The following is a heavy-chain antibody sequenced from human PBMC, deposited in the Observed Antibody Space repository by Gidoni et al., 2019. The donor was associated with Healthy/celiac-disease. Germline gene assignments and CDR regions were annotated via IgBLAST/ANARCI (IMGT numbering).Heavy chain of an antibody. CDR1: GGSISSYY. D-gene: IGHD6-13*01. J-gene: IGHJ4*02. V-gene: IGHV4-59*01. Sequence: QVQLQESGPGLVKPSETLSLTCTVSGGSISSYYWSWIRQPPGKGLEWIGYIYYSGSTNYNPSLKSRVTISVDTSKNQFSLKLSAVTAADTAVYYCARDGVSGIAAAGTEKWGQGTLVTVSS. CDR3: ARDGVSGIAAAGTEK. CDR2: IYYSGST.